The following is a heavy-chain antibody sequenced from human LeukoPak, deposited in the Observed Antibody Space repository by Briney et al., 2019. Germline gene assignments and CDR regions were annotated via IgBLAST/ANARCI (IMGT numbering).Heavy chain of an antibody. D-gene: IGHD4-17*01. CDR1: GFTFSSYS. Sequence: GGSLRLSCAASGFTFSSYSMNWVRQAPGKGLEYVSAISSNGGSTYYADSVKGRFTISRDNSKNTLYLQMSSLRAEDTAVYYCVKDWDTVTFDYWGQGTLVTVSS. CDR2: ISSNGGST. CDR3: VKDWDTVTFDY. J-gene: IGHJ4*02. V-gene: IGHV3-64D*06.